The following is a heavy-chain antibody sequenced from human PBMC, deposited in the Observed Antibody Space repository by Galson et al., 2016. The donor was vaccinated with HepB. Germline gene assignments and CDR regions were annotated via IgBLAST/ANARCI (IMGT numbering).Heavy chain of an antibody. CDR2: INTNTGNP. CDR3: AREAGTVAGPGDY. J-gene: IGHJ4*02. V-gene: IGHV7-4-1*02. D-gene: IGHD6-19*01. CDR1: GYTFTTYA. Sequence: SVKVSCKASGYTFTTYAVIWVRQAPGQGLEWMGWINTNTGNPTYAQDFTGRFVFSLDTSVSTAYLQISDLKAEDTAVYFCAREAGTVAGPGDYWGQGTLATVSS.